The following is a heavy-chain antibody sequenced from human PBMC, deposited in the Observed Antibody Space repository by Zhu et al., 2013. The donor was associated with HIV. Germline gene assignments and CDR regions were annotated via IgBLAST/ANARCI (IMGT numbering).Heavy chain of an antibody. Sequence: QVQLVQSGAEVKKPGASVKVSCKASGYTFTSYGISWVRQAPGQGLEWMGWISAYNGNTNYAQKLQGRVTMTTDTSTSTAYMELRSLRSDDTAVYYCARPKHTSPTMIVAEPVLSVKTWYFDLWGRGTLVTVSS. CDR2: ISAYNGNT. V-gene: IGHV1-18*01. CDR3: ARPKHTSPTMIVAEPVLSVKTWYFDL. D-gene: IGHD3-22*01. J-gene: IGHJ2*01. CDR1: GYTFTSYG.